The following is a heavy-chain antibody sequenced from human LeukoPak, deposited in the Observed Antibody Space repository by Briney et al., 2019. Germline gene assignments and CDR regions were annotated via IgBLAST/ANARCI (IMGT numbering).Heavy chain of an antibody. CDR1: GYSISSGYY. CDR2: IYYTGNT. J-gene: IGHJ4*02. D-gene: IGHD3-22*01. Sequence: SETLSLTCTVSGYSISSGYYWGWIRQPPGKGLEWIGNIYYTGNTYYNPSLKSRVTISVDTSKNQFSLNLASVTAADTAVYYCARDGVYDSSGFDYWGQGTLVTVSS. CDR3: ARDGVYDSSGFDY. V-gene: IGHV4-38-2*02.